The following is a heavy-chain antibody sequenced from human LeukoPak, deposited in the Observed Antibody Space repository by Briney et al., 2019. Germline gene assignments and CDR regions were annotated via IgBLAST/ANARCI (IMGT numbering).Heavy chain of an antibody. CDR2: IKQDGSEK. J-gene: IGHJ6*02. CDR3: ARRNHPVLRYFDWSLYYYGMDV. V-gene: IGHV3-7*01. CDR1: GFTFSTYW. Sequence: PGGSLRLSCAASGFTFSTYWMSWVRQAPGKGLEWVANIKQDGSEKYYVDSVKGRFTISRDNAQSSLYLQMNSLRVEDTAVYYCARRNHPVLRYFDWSLYYYGMDVWGQGTTVTVSS. D-gene: IGHD3-9*01.